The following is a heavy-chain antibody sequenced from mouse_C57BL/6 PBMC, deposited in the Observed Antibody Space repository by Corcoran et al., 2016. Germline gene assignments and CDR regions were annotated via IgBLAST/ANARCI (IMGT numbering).Heavy chain of an antibody. D-gene: IGHD2-1*01. Sequence: EVQLQQSGPELVKPGASVKISCKASGYTFTDYYMNWVKQSHGKSLEWIGDINPNNGGTSYNQKFKGKATLTVDKSSSTAYMELRSLTSEDSAVYYCAVYYGNLFDYWSQGTTLTVSS. CDR2: INPNNGGT. CDR3: AVYYGNLFDY. J-gene: IGHJ2*01. CDR1: GYTFTDYY. V-gene: IGHV1-26*01.